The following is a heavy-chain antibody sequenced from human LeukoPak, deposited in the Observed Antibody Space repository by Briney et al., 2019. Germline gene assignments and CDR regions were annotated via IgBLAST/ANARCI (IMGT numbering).Heavy chain of an antibody. Sequence: ASVKVFCKASGYTFTKYAMNWVRQAPGQGLEWMGWINANTGNPTYAQGFTGRFVFSLDTSVSTAYLQISSLKAEDTAVYYCASGITIFGVAEDDAFDIWGQGTMVTVSS. CDR3: ASGITIFGVAEDDAFDI. CDR1: GYTFTKYA. V-gene: IGHV7-4-1*02. D-gene: IGHD3-3*01. J-gene: IGHJ3*02. CDR2: INANTGNP.